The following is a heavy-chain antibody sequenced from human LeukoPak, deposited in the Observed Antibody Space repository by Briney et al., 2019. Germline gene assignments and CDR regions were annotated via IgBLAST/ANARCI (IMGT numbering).Heavy chain of an antibody. Sequence: SVKVSCKASGGTFSRYSISWVRQAPGQGLEWMGGTNPIVGATYYAQKFQGRVTISRDESTSTANMELSSLRPDDTAVYYCARGRVMNDYGGNILEYWGQGILVTVSS. D-gene: IGHD4-23*01. CDR1: GGTFSRYS. CDR2: TNPIVGAT. CDR3: ARGRVMNDYGGNILEY. J-gene: IGHJ4*02. V-gene: IGHV1-69*13.